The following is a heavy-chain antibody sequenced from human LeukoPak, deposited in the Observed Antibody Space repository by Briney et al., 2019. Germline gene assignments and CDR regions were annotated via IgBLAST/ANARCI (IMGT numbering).Heavy chain of an antibody. Sequence: PSETLSLTCAVSGGSISSPNWWSWVRQPPGKGLEWIGEIYHSGMTNYKTSLKSRVTISVDESKNQFSLKLSSVTAADTAVYYCARLPRSARRDGYSYWGQGTLVTVSS. V-gene: IGHV4-4*02. CDR3: ARLPRSARRDGYSY. D-gene: IGHD5-24*01. CDR2: IYHSGMT. CDR1: GGSISSPNW. J-gene: IGHJ4*02.